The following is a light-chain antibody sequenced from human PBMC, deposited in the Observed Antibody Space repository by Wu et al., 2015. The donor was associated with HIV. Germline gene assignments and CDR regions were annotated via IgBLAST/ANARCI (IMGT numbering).Light chain of an antibody. CDR3: QQYGSSPAYS. CDR2: GAS. Sequence: EIVLTQSPGTLSLSPGERATLSCRASQSISRIFLTWYQQKPGQAPRLLIYGASNRATGIPDRFSGSGSGTDFTLTINRLEAEDFAVYYCQQYGSSPAYSFGQGTKLEIK. J-gene: IGKJ2*03. V-gene: IGKV3-20*01. CDR1: QSISRIF.